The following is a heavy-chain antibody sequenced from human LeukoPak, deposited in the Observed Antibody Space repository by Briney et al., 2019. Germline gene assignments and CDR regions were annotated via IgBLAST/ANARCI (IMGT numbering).Heavy chain of an antibody. CDR3: ARCLTYSSRSSWDGRFDY. CDR1: GGSISGSSYY. Sequence: SETLSLTCTVSGGSISGSSYYWGWIRQPPGKGLEWIGSIYYSGSTYYNPSLKSRVTISVDTSKNHFSLKLSSVTAADTAVYYCARCLTYSSRSSWDGRFDYWGQGTLVTVSS. V-gene: IGHV4-39*02. J-gene: IGHJ4*02. D-gene: IGHD6-13*01. CDR2: IYYSGST.